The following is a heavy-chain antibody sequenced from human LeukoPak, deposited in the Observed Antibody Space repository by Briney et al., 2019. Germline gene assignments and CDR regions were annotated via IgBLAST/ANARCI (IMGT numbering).Heavy chain of an antibody. V-gene: IGHV3-23*01. CDR3: AVPPGYSSRLLIH. CDR2: ISGSGSTT. CDR1: GFTFSSYA. D-gene: IGHD5-18*01. J-gene: IGHJ4*02. Sequence: GGSLRLSCAASGFTFSSYAMSWVRQAPGKGLEWVAIISGSGSTTSYADSVKGRFTISRDNSKNTLFLQMNSLGTEDTAVYYCAVPPGYSSRLLIHWGQGTLVTVSS.